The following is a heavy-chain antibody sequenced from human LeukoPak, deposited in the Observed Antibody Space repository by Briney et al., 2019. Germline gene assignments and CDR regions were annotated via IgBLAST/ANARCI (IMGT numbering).Heavy chain of an antibody. V-gene: IGHV3-30*02. D-gene: IGHD3-22*01. Sequence: PGGSLRLSCAASGFTFSSYGMHWVRQAPGKGLEWVAVIWYDGSKKYYADSVKGRFTISRDNSKNTVYLQMNSLRAEDTAVYYCAAPHDSSGWRFQHWGQGTLVTVSS. CDR1: GFTFSSYG. CDR3: AAPHDSSGWRFQH. CDR2: IWYDGSKK. J-gene: IGHJ1*01.